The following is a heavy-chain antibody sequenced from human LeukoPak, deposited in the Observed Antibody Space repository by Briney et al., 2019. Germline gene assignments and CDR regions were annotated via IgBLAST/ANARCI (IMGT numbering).Heavy chain of an antibody. V-gene: IGHV3-48*02. Sequence: GGSLRLSCAASGFTFSSYSMNWVRQAPGKGLEWGSYIGSSSSTIYYADSVKGRFTISRDNAKNSLYLQMNSLRDEDTAVYYCARNYYDSSGYYVDFHFWGQGTLVTVSS. CDR2: IGSSSSTI. CDR1: GFTFSSYS. CDR3: ARNYYDSSGYYVDFHF. D-gene: IGHD3-22*01. J-gene: IGHJ1*01.